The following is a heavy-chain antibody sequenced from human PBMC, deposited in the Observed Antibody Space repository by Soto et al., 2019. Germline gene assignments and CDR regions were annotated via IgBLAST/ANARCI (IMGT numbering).Heavy chain of an antibody. D-gene: IGHD2-15*01. J-gene: IGHJ4*02. V-gene: IGHV3-15*01. CDR2: VKNGGTT. CDR1: GFTFRTSW. Sequence: GGSLRLSCAAPGFTFRTSWMNWVRQAPGKGLEWVGHVKNGGTTDYAGPVKGRFTISRDDSKNTVYLQMSSLKSEDTAVYYCAADTPGFGQGEFEYWGQGALVTVSS. CDR3: AADTPGFGQGEFEY.